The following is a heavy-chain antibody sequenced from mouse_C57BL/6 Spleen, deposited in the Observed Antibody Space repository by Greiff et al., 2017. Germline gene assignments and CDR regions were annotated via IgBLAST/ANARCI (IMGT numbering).Heavy chain of an antibody. D-gene: IGHD5-2*01. CDR1: GFSLTSYG. V-gene: IGHV2-2*01. CDR2: IWSGGST. CDR3: ARSNTYFDV. Sequence: QVQLQQSGPGLVQPSQSLSITCTVSGFSLTSYGVHWVRQSPGKGLEWLGVIWSGGSTDYNAAFISRLSISKDNSKSQVFFKMNRLQADDTAIYYCARSNTYFDVWGTGTTVTVSS. J-gene: IGHJ1*03.